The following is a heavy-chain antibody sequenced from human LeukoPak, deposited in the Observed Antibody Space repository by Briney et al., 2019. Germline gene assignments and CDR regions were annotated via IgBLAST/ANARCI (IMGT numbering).Heavy chain of an antibody. CDR2: IIPILGIA. D-gene: IGHD3-22*01. CDR1: GGTLSSYT. Sequence: ASVKVSCKASGGTLSSYTISWVRQAPGQGLEWMGRIIPILGIANYAQKFQGRVTITADKSTSTAYMELSSLRSEDTAVYYCARHYDSSGYPLDYWGQGTLVTVSS. V-gene: IGHV1-69*02. CDR3: ARHYDSSGYPLDY. J-gene: IGHJ4*02.